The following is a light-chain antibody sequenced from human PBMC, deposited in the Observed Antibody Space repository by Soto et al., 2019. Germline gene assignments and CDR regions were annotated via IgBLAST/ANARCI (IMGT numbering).Light chain of an antibody. CDR3: AAWDDSLNALL. CDR2: SNN. CDR1: SSNIGSNT. J-gene: IGLJ2*01. V-gene: IGLV1-44*01. Sequence: QSVLTQPPSASGIPGQRVTISCSGSSSNIGSNTVNWYQQLPGTAPKLLIYSNNQRPSGVPDRFSGSKSGTSASLAISGLQSEDEADYYCAAWDDSLNALLFGGGTKLTVL.